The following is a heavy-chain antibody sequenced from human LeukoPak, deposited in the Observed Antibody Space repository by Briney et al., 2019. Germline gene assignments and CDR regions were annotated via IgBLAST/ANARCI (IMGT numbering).Heavy chain of an antibody. CDR3: SKDRTTSGGAEGY. D-gene: IGHD3-10*01. J-gene: IGHJ4*02. Sequence: GGSLRLSCAASGFTSSSYAMSWVRQAPGKGLEWVSGISGSGGGTYYADSVKGRFTISRDNSKNTLYLQMNSLRAEDTVIYYCSKDRTTSGGAEGYWGQGTLVTVSA. V-gene: IGHV3-23*01. CDR1: GFTSSSYA. CDR2: ISGSGGGT.